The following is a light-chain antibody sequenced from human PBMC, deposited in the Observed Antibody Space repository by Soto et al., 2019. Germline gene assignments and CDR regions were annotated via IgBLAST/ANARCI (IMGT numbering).Light chain of an antibody. CDR3: QQSNNWPPMA. V-gene: IGKV3-15*01. Sequence: EIVMTQSPAILSVSPGERATLSCRASQSVSSNLAWYQQKPGQAPRLLIYGASTRATGIPARFSGSGSGTEFTLTISSLQSEDFAVYYCQQSNNWPPMAFGQGTKVEIK. J-gene: IGKJ1*01. CDR2: GAS. CDR1: QSVSSN.